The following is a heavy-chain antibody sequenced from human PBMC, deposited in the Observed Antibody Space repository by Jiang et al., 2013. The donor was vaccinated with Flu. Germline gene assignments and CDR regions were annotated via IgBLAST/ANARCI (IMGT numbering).Heavy chain of an antibody. Sequence: GLVKPSETLSLTCTVSGGSISSSSYYWGWIRQPPGKGLEWIGSIYYSGSTYYNPSLKSRVTISVDTSKNQFSLKLSSVTAADTAVYYCARPRDGYNLAASFDYWGQGTLVTVSS. CDR3: ARPRDGYNLAASFDY. V-gene: IGHV4-39*01. J-gene: IGHJ4*02. CDR2: IYYSGST. D-gene: IGHD5-24*01. CDR1: GGSISSSSYY.